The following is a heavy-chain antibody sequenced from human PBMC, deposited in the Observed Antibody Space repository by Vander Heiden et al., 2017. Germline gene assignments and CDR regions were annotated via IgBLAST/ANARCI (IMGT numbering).Heavy chain of an antibody. CDR3: VIAATLKVQH. Sequence: QVQLQQWGAGLLKPSETLSLTCAVYGGSCSGYYWSWVRQPPGKGLEWIGEINDSGSTNYNASLKSRVTISVDTSKNQFSLKLSSVTAADTAVYYCVIAATLKVQHWGQGTQVTVS. D-gene: IGHD2-15*01. V-gene: IGHV4-34*01. J-gene: IGHJ1*01. CDR1: GGSCSGYY. CDR2: INDSGST.